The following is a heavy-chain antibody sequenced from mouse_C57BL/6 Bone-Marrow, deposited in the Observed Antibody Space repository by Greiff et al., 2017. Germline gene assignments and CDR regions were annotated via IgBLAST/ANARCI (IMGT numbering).Heavy chain of an antibody. Sequence: VQLQQSGPELVKPGASVKISCKASGYAFSSSWMNWVKQRPGKGLEWIGRIYPGGGDTNYNGKFKGQATLTADKSASTAYMQLSSLTSADSAVYFCARCGKCCCAMDYWGQGTSVTVSS. CDR1: GYAFSSSW. D-gene: IGHD1-1*02. CDR3: ARCGKCCCAMDY. J-gene: IGHJ4*01. V-gene: IGHV1-82*01. CDR2: IYPGGGDT.